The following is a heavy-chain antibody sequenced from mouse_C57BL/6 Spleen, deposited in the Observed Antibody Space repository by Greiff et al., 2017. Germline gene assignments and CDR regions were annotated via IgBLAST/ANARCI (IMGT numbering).Heavy chain of an antibody. CDR3: AREDYDGNYYAMDY. V-gene: IGHV5-17*01. CDR2: ISSGSSTI. J-gene: IGHJ4*01. Sequence: EVKLVESGGGLVKPGGSLKLSCAASGFTFSDYGMHWVRQAPETGLEWVAYISSGSSTIYYADTVKGRFTISRDNAKNTLFLQMTSLRSEDTAMYYCAREDYDGNYYAMDYWGQGTSVTVSS. D-gene: IGHD2-4*01. CDR1: GFTFSDYG.